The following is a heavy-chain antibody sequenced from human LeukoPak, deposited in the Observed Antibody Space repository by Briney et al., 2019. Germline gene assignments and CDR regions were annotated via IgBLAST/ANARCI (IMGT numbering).Heavy chain of an antibody. CDR1: GFTFSSYP. Sequence: GGSLRLSCAASGFTFSSYPMYWVRQAPGKGLEWAAGISYDGTKKYYADSVKGRFTISRDNSKNTVYIQINSLRGDDTAVYYCASLAVAGVFDYWGQGTLVTVSS. CDR3: ASLAVAGVFDY. D-gene: IGHD6-19*01. CDR2: ISYDGTKK. V-gene: IGHV3-30-3*01. J-gene: IGHJ4*02.